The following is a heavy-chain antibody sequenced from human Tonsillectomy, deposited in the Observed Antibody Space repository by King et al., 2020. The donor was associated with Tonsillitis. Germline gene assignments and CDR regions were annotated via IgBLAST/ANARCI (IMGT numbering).Heavy chain of an antibody. D-gene: IGHD6-13*01. CDR3: ARGQQLGIYYYYMDV. J-gene: IGHJ6*03. CDR1: GFTVSSNY. CDR2: IYSGGST. V-gene: IGHV3-53*04. Sequence: VQLVESGGGLVQPGGSLRLSCAASGFTVSSNYMSWVRQAPGKGLEWVSVIYSGGSTYYADSVKGRFTISRHNSKNTLYLQVNSLRAEDTAVYYCARGQQLGIYYYYMDVWGKGTTVTVSS.